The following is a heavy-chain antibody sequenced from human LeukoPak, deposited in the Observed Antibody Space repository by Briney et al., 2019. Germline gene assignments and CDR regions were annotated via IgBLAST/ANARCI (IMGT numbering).Heavy chain of an antibody. Sequence: SETLSLTCTVSGGSISSYYWSWIRQPPGKGLEWIGYIYYSGSTNYNPSLKSRVTISVDTSKNQFSLKLSSVTAADTAVYYCAGGYYYGSGSYYNDYWGQGTLVTVSS. CDR2: IYYSGST. CDR3: AGGYYYGSGSYYNDY. J-gene: IGHJ4*02. V-gene: IGHV4-59*12. D-gene: IGHD3-10*01. CDR1: GGSISSYY.